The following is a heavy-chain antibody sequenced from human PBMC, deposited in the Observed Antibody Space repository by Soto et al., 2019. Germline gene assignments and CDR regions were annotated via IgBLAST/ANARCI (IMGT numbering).Heavy chain of an antibody. J-gene: IGHJ4*02. CDR3: VRDLNGDFYY. V-gene: IGHV1-18*01. D-gene: IGHD3-10*01. CDR1: GYSFTTYG. CDR2: INGYGHGA. Sequence: QVQLVQSGAEVRQPGASVKVSCKASGYSFTTYGMSWVRQAPGQGLEYMGWINGYGHGAKYVQRFQGRFSMTTDTSRNTVYMDSRSLISDDTAVYYCVRDLNGDFYYWGQGTVVIVSP.